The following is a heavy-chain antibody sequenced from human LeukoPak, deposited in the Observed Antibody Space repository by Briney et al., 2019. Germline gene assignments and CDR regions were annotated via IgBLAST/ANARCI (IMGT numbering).Heavy chain of an antibody. D-gene: IGHD2-15*01. V-gene: IGHV4-34*01. J-gene: IGHJ4*02. CDR2: INHSGST. CDR3: ARGGVDIVVVVAATPFDY. Sequence: GSLRLSCAASGFTFSDYHMSWIRQPPGKGLEWIGEINHSGSTNYNPSLKSRVTISVDTSKNQFSLKLSSVTAADTAVYYCARGGVDIVVVVAATPFDYWGQGTLVTVSS. CDR1: GFTFSDYH.